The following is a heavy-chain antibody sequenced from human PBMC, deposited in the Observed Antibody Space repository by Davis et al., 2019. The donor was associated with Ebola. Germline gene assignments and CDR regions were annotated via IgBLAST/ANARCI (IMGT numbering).Heavy chain of an antibody. CDR2: INSKTYGGTI. CDR3: TLDIGNCTNGVGYTDDY. Sequence: GESLKISCAVSGFTFSNGWMSWVRQAPGKGLEWVGRINSKTYGGTIDYAAPVKGRFTISRDDSKNTAYLQMNSLKTEDTAVYYCTLDIGNCTNGVGYTDDYWGQGTLVTVSS. D-gene: IGHD2-8*01. V-gene: IGHV3-15*01. J-gene: IGHJ4*02. CDR1: GFTFSNGW.